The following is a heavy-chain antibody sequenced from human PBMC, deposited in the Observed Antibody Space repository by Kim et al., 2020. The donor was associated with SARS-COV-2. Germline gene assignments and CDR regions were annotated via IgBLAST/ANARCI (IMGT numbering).Heavy chain of an antibody. CDR2: ISYDGSNK. J-gene: IGHJ5*02. Sequence: GGSLRLSCAASGFTFSSYAMHWVRQAPGKGLEWVAVISYDGSNKYYADSVKGRFTISRDNSKNTLYLPMNSLRAEDTAVYYCARDSRDYGSGSWELITTWGQGTLVTVSS. CDR3: ARDSRDYGSGSWELITT. D-gene: IGHD3-10*01. CDR1: GFTFSSYA. V-gene: IGHV3-30*04.